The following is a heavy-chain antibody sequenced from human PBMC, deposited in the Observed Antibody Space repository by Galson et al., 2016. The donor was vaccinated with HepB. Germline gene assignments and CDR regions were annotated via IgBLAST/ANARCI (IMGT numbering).Heavy chain of an antibody. CDR2: IWNDGLKK. D-gene: IGHD6-19*01. Sequence: SLRLSCAASGFTFNNYAMNWVRQAPGKGLEWVATIWNDGLKKYYADSVRGRFTISRDNSDSTVFLQLNSVRADDTALYFCARVRGLGIYGTGWFPFDLWGQGTLVTVSS. CDR1: GFTFNNYA. CDR3: ARVRGLGIYGTGWFPFDL. V-gene: IGHV3-33*01. J-gene: IGHJ4*02.